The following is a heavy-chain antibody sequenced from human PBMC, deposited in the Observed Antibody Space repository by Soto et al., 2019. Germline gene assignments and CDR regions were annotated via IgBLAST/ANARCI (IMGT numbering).Heavy chain of an antibody. Sequence: WWSLRLSCIASGLAFGNYAMNWVRQVPGRGLEWVAGVNTNGRSTYYADSVRGRFTISRDNSKITVYLQMNSLRAEDTAVYYCAKDRAFNYFYGMDVWGQGTTVTVSS. V-gene: IGHV3-23*01. CDR1: GLAFGNYA. CDR3: AKDRAFNYFYGMDV. J-gene: IGHJ6*02. CDR2: VNTNGRST. D-gene: IGHD3-10*01.